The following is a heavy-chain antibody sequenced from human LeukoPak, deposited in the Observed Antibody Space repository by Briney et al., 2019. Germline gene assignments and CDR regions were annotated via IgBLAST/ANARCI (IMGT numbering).Heavy chain of an antibody. CDR3: ARGVGSGYTDY. V-gene: IGHV4-4*07. CDR1: GGSISTYY. CDR2: IYTSGNT. D-gene: IGHD3-22*01. J-gene: IGHJ4*02. Sequence: SETLSLTCTVSGGSISTYYWTWIRQPAGKGLEWIGRIYTSGNTNYNPSLKSRVTISLDTSKNQFSLKLISVTAADTAVYYCARGVGSGYTDYWGQGALVTVSS.